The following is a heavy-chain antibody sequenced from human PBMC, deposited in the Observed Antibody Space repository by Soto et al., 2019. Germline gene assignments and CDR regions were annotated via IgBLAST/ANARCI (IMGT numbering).Heavy chain of an antibody. J-gene: IGHJ6*04. D-gene: IGHD3-9*01. CDR2: IYYSGST. V-gene: IGHV4-39*01. CDR1: GGSIISSSYY. CDR3: ASKPVFYDILTGYYMSDENYYYGMDV. Sequence: SETLSLTCTVSGGSIISSSYYWGWIRQPPGKGLEWIGSIYYSGSTYYNPSLKSRVTISVDTSENQFSLKLSSVTAADTAVYYCASKPVFYDILTGYYMSDENYYYGMDVWGKGTTVTVSS.